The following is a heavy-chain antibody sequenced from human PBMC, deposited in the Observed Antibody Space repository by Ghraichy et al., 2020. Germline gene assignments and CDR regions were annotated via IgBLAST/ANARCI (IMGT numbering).Heavy chain of an antibody. V-gene: IGHV3-30*18. Sequence: GGSLRLSCAASGFIFSSYGMHWVRQAPGKGLEWVAVISYDGSKKYYADSVKGRFTISRDNSKNTLYLQMNSLRAEDTAVYYCAKDLAYSGSRLGGIWGQGTLVTVSS. CDR3: AKDLAYSGSRLGGI. J-gene: IGHJ4*02. CDR2: ISYDGSKK. CDR1: GFIFSSYG. D-gene: IGHD5-12*01.